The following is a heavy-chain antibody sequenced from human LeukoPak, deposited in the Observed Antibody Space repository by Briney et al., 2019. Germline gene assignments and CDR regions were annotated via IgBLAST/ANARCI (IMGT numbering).Heavy chain of an antibody. CDR1: GFTFDDYG. Sequence: GGSLRLSCAASGFTFDDYGMSWVRHAPGKGLEWVSSISSSSSYIYYADSVRGRFTISRDNAKNSLYLQMTSLRAEDTAVYYCARWDQTYGLYYWGQGTLVTVSS. CDR2: ISSSSSYI. CDR3: ARWDQTYGLYY. J-gene: IGHJ4*02. D-gene: IGHD1-26*01. V-gene: IGHV3-21*01.